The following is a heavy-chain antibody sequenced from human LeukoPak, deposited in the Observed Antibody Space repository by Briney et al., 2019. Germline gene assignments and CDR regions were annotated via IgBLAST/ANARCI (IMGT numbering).Heavy chain of an antibody. Sequence: GASVKVSCKASGYTFTGYYMHWVRQAPGQGLEWMGRIIPILGIANYAQKFQGRVTITADKSTSTAYMELSSLRSEDTAAYYCAKDRGEMTPDYWGQGTLVTVSS. V-gene: IGHV1-69*04. CDR3: AKDRGEMTPDY. J-gene: IGHJ4*02. D-gene: IGHD3-10*01. CDR2: IIPILGIA. CDR1: GYTFTGYY.